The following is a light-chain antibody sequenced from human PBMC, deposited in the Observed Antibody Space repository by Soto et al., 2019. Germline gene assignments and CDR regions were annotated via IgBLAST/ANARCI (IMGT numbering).Light chain of an antibody. CDR3: QSYDSTNVV. J-gene: IGLJ2*01. CDR1: SGSIASNY. Sequence: NFMLTQPHSVSESPGKTVTISCTGSSGSIASNYVQWYQQRPGRAPTTVIYEDNQRPSGVPDRFSGSIDSSSNSASLTISGLKTEDEADYSCQSYDSTNVVFGGGTKLTVL. V-gene: IGLV6-57*02. CDR2: EDN.